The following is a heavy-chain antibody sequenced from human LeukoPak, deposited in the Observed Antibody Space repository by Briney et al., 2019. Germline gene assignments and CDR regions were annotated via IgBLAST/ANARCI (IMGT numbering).Heavy chain of an antibody. CDR2: IIPMHAPA. V-gene: IGHV1-69*05. CDR1: GGTFNKYA. Sequence: SVKVSCKASGGTFNKYAITWVRQAPGQGLEWMGGIIPMHAPARYAQNFQGRVTITTDESTSTAYMELSGLKSEDTALYYCARGAHSGSFSSWFHPWGQGTLVTVSS. D-gene: IGHD3-10*01. CDR3: ARGAHSGSFSSWFHP. J-gene: IGHJ5*02.